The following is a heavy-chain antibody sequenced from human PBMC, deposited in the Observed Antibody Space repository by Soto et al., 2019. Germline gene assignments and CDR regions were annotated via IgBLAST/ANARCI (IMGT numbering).Heavy chain of an antibody. V-gene: IGHV3-23*01. CDR3: ASQIAAAQFAGY. CDR1: GFTFSSYA. CDR2: ISGIGTST. J-gene: IGHJ4*02. D-gene: IGHD6-25*01. Sequence: GGSLRLSCAASGFTFSSYAMNWVRQTPGKGLEWVSAISGIGTSTYYADSVKGRFTISRDNSKNTLYLQVNSLRVDDTAVYYCASQIAAAQFAGYWGQGTLVTVSS.